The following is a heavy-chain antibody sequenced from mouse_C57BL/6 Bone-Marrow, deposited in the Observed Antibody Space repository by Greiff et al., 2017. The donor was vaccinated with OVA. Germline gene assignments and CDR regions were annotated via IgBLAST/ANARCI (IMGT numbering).Heavy chain of an antibody. CDR1: GYTFTSYD. CDR3: AGPPVYYGSRTGYFEV. J-gene: IGHJ1*03. D-gene: IGHD1-1*01. V-gene: IGHV1-85*01. CDR2: IYPSDGST. Sequence: QVQLQQSGPELVKPGASVKLSCKASGYTFTSYDINWVKQRPGQGLEWIGWIYPSDGSTKYNEKFKGKATLTVDTSSSTAYMELHSLTSEDSAVYFSAGPPVYYGSRTGYFEVWGTGTTVTVSS.